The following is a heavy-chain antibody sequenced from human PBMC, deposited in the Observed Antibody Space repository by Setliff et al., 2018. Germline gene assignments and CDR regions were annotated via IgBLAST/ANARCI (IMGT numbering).Heavy chain of an antibody. CDR1: GVSISSYY. V-gene: IGHV4-59*08. D-gene: IGHD3-10*01. CDR3: ARQSGSGSSPYFDF. Sequence: SETLSLTCIVSGVSISSYYWSWIRQPPGKGLECIGYIQKSGSANYNPSLMSRVTISVDTSKNQFSLKLTSVTAADTAVYYCARQSGSGSSPYFDFWGQGTLVTVSS. CDR2: IQKSGSA. J-gene: IGHJ4*02.